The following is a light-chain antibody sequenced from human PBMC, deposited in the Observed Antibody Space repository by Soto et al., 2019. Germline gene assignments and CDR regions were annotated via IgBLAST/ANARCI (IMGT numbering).Light chain of an antibody. CDR1: QSVSSSY. Sequence: EIVLTQSPGTLSLSPGERATLSCRASQSVSSSYLAWYQQKPGQAPRLLIYGASSRATGIPDRFSGSGPGTDFTLTISRLEPEDFAVYYCQQYGSPRWTFGQGTKVEIK. CDR3: QQYGSPRWT. CDR2: GAS. V-gene: IGKV3-20*01. J-gene: IGKJ1*01.